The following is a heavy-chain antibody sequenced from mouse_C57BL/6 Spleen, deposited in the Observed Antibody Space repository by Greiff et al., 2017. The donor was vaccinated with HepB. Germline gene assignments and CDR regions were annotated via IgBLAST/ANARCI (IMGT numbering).Heavy chain of an antibody. CDR1: GYTFTDYE. Sequence: QVQLKESGAELVRPGASVTLSCKASGYTFTDYEMHWVKQTPVHGLEWIGAIDPETGGTAYNQKFKGKAILTADKSSSTAYMELRSLTSEDSAVYYCTRDTTVVPYFDYWGQGTTLTVSS. CDR2: IDPETGGT. V-gene: IGHV1-15*01. CDR3: TRDTTVVPYFDY. J-gene: IGHJ2*01. D-gene: IGHD1-1*01.